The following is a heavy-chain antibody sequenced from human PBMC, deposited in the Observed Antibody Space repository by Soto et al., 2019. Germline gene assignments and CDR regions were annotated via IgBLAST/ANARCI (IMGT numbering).Heavy chain of an antibody. CDR1: GDTFNDYY. D-gene: IGHD5-12*01. J-gene: IGHJ6*03. CDR2: INPNGGVT. V-gene: IGHV1-2*04. CDR3: ARESGGATATLDYYYFYMDA. Sequence: QVQLVQSGAEVKKPGASVTVSCRSSGDTFNDYYIHWVRQAPGQGLEWMGWINPNGGVTKYAQKFQGWVSMTRDTSIRTGYMHLSRLRSDDTAVYYCARESGGATATLDYYYFYMDAWGTGTTVTVSS.